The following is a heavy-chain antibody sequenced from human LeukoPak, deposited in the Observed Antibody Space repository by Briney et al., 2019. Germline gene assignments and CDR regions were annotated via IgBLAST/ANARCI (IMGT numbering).Heavy chain of an antibody. D-gene: IGHD5-12*01. CDR1: GGSISSSNW. Sequence: SETLSLTCAVSGGSISSSNWWSWVRQPPGKGLEWIGEIYHSGSTNYNPSLKSRVTISVDTSKNQFSLKLSSVTAADTAVYYCARGRIVATIPDYWGQGTLVTVSS. CDR2: IYHSGST. V-gene: IGHV4-4*02. CDR3: ARGRIVATIPDY. J-gene: IGHJ4*02.